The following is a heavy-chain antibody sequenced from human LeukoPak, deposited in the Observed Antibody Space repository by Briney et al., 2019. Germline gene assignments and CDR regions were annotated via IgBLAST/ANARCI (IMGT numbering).Heavy chain of an antibody. J-gene: IGHJ5*02. V-gene: IGHV3-48*03. Sequence: QSGGSRRLFCTASGFNYNTYEMNWVPEAPGKGREGVAYISSTGSAIHYADSVKGRYNISRDNPQNSLFLQMNSMRGDDTAAYYFGRLWRGFGELIPWGQGTLVIVSS. CDR1: GFNYNTYE. CDR2: ISSTGSAI. D-gene: IGHD3-10*01. CDR3: GRLWRGFGELIP.